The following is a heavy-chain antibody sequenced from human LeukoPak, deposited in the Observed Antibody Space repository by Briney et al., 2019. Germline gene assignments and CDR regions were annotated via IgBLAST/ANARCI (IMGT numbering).Heavy chain of an antibody. Sequence: ASVKVSCKASGYTFTSYDINWVRQATGQGLEWMGWMNPNSGNTGYAQKFQGRVTMTRNTSISTAYMELSSLRSEDTAVYYCARSVSLFAIVGATAGSWFDPWGQGTLVTVSS. CDR1: GYTFTSYD. V-gene: IGHV1-8*01. D-gene: IGHD1-26*01. CDR2: MNPNSGNT. J-gene: IGHJ5*02. CDR3: ARSVSLFAIVGATAGSWFDP.